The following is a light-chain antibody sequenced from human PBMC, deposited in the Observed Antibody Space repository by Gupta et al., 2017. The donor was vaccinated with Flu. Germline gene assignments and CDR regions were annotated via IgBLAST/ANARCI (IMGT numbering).Light chain of an antibody. CDR3: SSYTSSSTRV. J-gene: IGLJ3*02. CDR2: EVS. CDR1: SSDVGGYNY. Sequence: QSITISCTGTSSDVGGYNYVSWYQQHPGKAPKLMIYEVSNRPSGVSNRFSGSKSGNTASLTISGLQAEDEADYYYSSYTSSSTRVFGGGTKLTVL. V-gene: IGLV2-14*01.